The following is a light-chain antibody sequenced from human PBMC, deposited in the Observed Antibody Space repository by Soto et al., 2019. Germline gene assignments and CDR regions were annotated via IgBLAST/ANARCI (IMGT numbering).Light chain of an antibody. CDR3: QQYYSSAFT. CDR2: WAS. CDR1: RSVLSSSNNKNF. V-gene: IGKV4-1*01. J-gene: IGKJ3*01. Sequence: DIVMTQSPDSLAVSLGERATINCKSSRSVLSSSNNKNFLAWYQKKVGQPPRLLIYWASTRDSGVPDRFSGSGSGTDFTLTISSLQAEDVAVYYCQQYYSSAFTFGPGTKVDIK.